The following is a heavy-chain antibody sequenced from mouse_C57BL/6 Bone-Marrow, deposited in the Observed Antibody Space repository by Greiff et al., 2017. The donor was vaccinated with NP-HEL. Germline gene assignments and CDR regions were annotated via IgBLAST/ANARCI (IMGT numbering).Heavy chain of an antibody. CDR1: GFTFSSYA. Sequence: EVMLVESGGGLVKPGGSLKLSCAASGFTFSSYAMSWVRQTPEKRLEWVATISDGGSYTYYPDNVKGRFTISRDNAKNNLYLQMSQLKSEDTAMYYCARRLVFYGSSYDYAMDYWGQGTSVTVSS. CDR2: ISDGGSYT. CDR3: ARRLVFYGSSYDYAMDY. D-gene: IGHD1-1*01. J-gene: IGHJ4*01. V-gene: IGHV5-4*03.